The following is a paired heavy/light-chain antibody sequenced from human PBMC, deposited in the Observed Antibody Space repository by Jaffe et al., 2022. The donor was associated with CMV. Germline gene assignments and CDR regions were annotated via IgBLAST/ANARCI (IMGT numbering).Heavy chain of an antibody. D-gene: IGHD2-21*02. CDR2: IKSKTDGGTI. J-gene: IGHJ4*02. CDR3: TAGAWTGDGDYVGY. V-gene: IGHV3-15*01. CDR1: GFTFIDAW. Sequence: EVQLVESGGGLVKPGGSLRLSCAASGFTFIDAWMIWVRQAPGKGLEWVGRIKSKTDGGTIDYAAPVKGRFTISRDDSKNTLFLQMNSLKTEDTAVYYCTAGAWTGDGDYVGYWGQGTLVTVSS.
Light chain of an antibody. V-gene: IGKV1-NL1*01. CDR2: GAT. CDR1: QGISTS. CDR3: QQYYSTPYS. Sequence: DIQMTQSPSSLSASVGDRVTITCRASQGISTSLAWYQQKPGQAPKVLLYGATRLESGVPSRFSGSDSGTDYTLTISSLQPEDFATYYCQQYYSTPYSFGQGTKLEIK. J-gene: IGKJ2*03.